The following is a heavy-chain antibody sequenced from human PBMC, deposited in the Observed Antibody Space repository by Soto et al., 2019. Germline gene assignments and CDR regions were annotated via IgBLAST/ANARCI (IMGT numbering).Heavy chain of an antibody. D-gene: IGHD1-1*01. CDR3: ARGEAVTDERENWFDP. J-gene: IGHJ5*02. CDR2: LSFSGST. Sequence: QVHLQESGPGLVKPSETLSLTCTVSGGSISSHYWSWIRQPPGKGLEWIGYLSFSGSTSYNPSLKSRVTISRDTSKNQFFLKLTSLTAADTAVYYCARGEAVTDERENWFDPWGQGTLVTVSS. V-gene: IGHV4-59*11. CDR1: GGSISSHY.